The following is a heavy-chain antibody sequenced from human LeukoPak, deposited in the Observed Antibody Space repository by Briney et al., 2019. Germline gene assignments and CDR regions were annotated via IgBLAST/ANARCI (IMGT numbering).Heavy chain of an antibody. J-gene: IGHJ4*02. CDR2: LPPDGSYQ. D-gene: IGHD6-13*01. CDR1: GFTFSDYT. V-gene: IGHV3-30*04. Sequence: GGSLRLSCAASGFTFSDYTMQWVRQAPGKGLEWVALLPPDGSYQYYADSLKGRFTISRDNFKNALYLQMNSLRLEDTAVYYCARGLHDRSWYGAHWGQGTLLSVSP. CDR3: ARGLHDRSWYGAH.